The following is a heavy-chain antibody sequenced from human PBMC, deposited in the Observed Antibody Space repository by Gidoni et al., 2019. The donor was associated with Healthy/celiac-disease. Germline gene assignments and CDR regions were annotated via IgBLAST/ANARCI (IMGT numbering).Heavy chain of an antibody. J-gene: IGHJ6*02. CDR1: GFTFSSYW. D-gene: IGHD6-19*01. CDR3: ARDRDSSGWYYYYYYYGMDV. CDR2: IKQDGSEK. V-gene: IGHV3-7*03. Sequence: SCAASGFTFSSYWMSWVRQAPGKGLEWVANIKQDGSEKYYVDSVKGRFTISRDNAKNSLYLQMNSLRAEDTAVYYCARDRDSSGWYYYYYYYGMDVWGQGTTVTVSS.